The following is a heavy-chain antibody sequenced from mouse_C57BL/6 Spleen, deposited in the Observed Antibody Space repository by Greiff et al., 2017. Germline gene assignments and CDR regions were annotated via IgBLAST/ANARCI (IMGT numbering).Heavy chain of an antibody. CDR3: ARGGMGYYFDD. Sequence: VKLQESGPELVKPGASVKISCKASGYAFSSSWMNWVKQRPGKGLEWIGRIYPGDGDTNYNGKFKGKATLTADKSSSTAYMQLSSLTSEDSAVYFCARGGMGYYFDDWGQGTTLTVSS. V-gene: IGHV1-82*01. CDR2: IYPGDGDT. D-gene: IGHD2-3*01. J-gene: IGHJ2*01. CDR1: GYAFSSSW.